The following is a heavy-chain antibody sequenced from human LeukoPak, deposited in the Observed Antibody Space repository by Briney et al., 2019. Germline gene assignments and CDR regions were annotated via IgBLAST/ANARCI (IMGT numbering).Heavy chain of an antibody. CDR2: IKSKTDGGTT. CDR3: TTMNFNYDYVWGSYRSPSGYAFDI. J-gene: IGHJ3*02. Sequence: PGGSLRLSCAASGFTFSNAWMSWVRKAPGKGLEWVGRIKSKTDGGTTDYAAPVKGRFTISRDDSKNTLYLQMNSLKTEDTAVYYCTTMNFNYDYVWGSYRSPSGYAFDIWGQGTMVTVSS. CDR1: GFTFSNAW. D-gene: IGHD3-16*02. V-gene: IGHV3-15*01.